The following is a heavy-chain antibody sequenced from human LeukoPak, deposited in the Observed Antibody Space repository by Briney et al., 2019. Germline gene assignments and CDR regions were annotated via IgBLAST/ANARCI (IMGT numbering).Heavy chain of an antibody. CDR3: ATTPMTSGYSGDY. Sequence: GGSLRLSCAASGFTFDDYAMHWVRQAPGKGLEWVSGISWNSGSIGYADSVKGRFTISRDNAKNSLYLQMNSLRAEDTALYYCATTPMTSGYSGDYWGQGTLVTVSS. CDR1: GFTFDDYA. D-gene: IGHD3-22*01. V-gene: IGHV3-9*01. CDR2: ISWNSGSI. J-gene: IGHJ4*02.